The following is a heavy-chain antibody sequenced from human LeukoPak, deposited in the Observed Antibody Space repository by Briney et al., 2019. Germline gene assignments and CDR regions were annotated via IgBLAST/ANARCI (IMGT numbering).Heavy chain of an antibody. CDR1: GFSFSLYW. D-gene: IGHD2-21*01. CDR2: IRRDGGVE. J-gene: IGHJ3*02. V-gene: IGHV3-7*01. CDR3: ARDSSPYCGSDCYFDAFDI. Sequence: GGPLRLSCAASGFSFSLYWMTWVRQAPGKGLEWVANIRRDGGVENYMDSVKGRFTISRDNAKNSLYLQMDSLRAEDTAVYYCARDSSPYCGSDCYFDAFDIWGQGTMVTVSS.